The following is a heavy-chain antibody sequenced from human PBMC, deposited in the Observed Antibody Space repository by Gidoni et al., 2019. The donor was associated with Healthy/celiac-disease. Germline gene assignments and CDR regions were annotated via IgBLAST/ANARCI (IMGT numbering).Heavy chain of an antibody. J-gene: IGHJ4*02. CDR3: TRLLRGYSGYDPDDFDY. V-gene: IGHV3-73*01. Sequence: EVQLVESGGGLVQPGGSLKLSCAAPGFPFSGSAMHWVRQASGKGPEWVGRIRSKANSYATAYAASVKGRFTISRDDSKNTAYLQMNSLKTEDTAVYYCTRLLRGYSGYDPDDFDYWGQGTLVTVSS. CDR2: IRSKANSYAT. CDR1: GFPFSGSA. D-gene: IGHD5-12*01.